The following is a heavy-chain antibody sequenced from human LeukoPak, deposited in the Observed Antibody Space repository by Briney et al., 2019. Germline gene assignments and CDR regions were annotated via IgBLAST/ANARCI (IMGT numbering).Heavy chain of an antibody. V-gene: IGHV3-15*01. CDR2: IKSKTDGGTI. D-gene: IGHD3-22*01. J-gene: IGHJ4*02. CDR1: GFTFISYG. Sequence: GGTLRLSCAASGFTFISYGMSWVRQAPGKGLEWVGRIKSKTDGGTIDYAAPVKGRFTISRDDSKNTLYLQMNSLRTEDTAVYYCTTSLISGYYIDYWGQGTLVTVSS. CDR3: TTSLISGYYIDY.